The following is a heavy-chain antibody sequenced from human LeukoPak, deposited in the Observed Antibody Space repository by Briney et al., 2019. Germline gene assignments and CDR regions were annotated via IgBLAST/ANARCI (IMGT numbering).Heavy chain of an antibody. Sequence: SQTLSLTCAISGDSVSSNSAAWNWIRQSPSRGLEWLGRTYYRSKWYNDYAVSVKSRITINPDTFKNQFSLQLNSVTPEDTAVYYCARTISPALSSGVNWFDPWGQGTLVTVSS. J-gene: IGHJ5*02. CDR3: ARTISPALSSGVNWFDP. CDR1: GDSVSSNSAA. D-gene: IGHD6-19*01. CDR2: TYYRSKWYN. V-gene: IGHV6-1*01.